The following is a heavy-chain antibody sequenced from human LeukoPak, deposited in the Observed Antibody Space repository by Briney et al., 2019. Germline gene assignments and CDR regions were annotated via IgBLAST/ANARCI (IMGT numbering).Heavy chain of an antibody. CDR3: ARDAAAGTDY. Sequence: PGGSLRLSCAASGFTFSSYSMNWVRQAPGKGLEWVSSISSSSSYIYYADSVKGRFTISRDNAKNSLYLQMSSLRAEDTAVYYCARDAAAGTDYWGQGTLVTVSS. D-gene: IGHD6-13*01. CDR2: ISSSSSYI. V-gene: IGHV3-21*01. CDR1: GFTFSSYS. J-gene: IGHJ4*02.